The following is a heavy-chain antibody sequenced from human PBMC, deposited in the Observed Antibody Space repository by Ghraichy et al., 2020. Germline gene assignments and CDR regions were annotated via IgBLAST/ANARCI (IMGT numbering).Heavy chain of an antibody. V-gene: IGHV2-70*01. Sequence: SGPTLVKPTQTLTLTCTFSGFSLSTSGMCVSWIRQPPGKALEWLALIDWDDDKYYRTSLKTRLTISKDTSKNQVVLTMTNMDPVDTTAYYCARILSGYDLNGAFDIWGQGTMVTVSS. CDR3: ARILSGYDLNGAFDI. D-gene: IGHD5-12*01. CDR2: IDWDDDK. CDR1: GFSLSTSGMC. J-gene: IGHJ3*02.